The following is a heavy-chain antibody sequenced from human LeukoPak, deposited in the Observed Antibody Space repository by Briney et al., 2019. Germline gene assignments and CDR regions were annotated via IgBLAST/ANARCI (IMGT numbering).Heavy chain of an antibody. J-gene: IGHJ4*02. CDR2: ISGSGDNT. V-gene: IGHV3-23*01. CDR1: GFTFSSYA. D-gene: IGHD3-22*01. Sequence: GGSLRLSCAASGFTFSSYAMSWVRQAPGKGLEWVSGISGSGDNTYYADSVKGRFTISRDNSKNTLYVQVNSLGTEDTAAYYCAKGSYYGSSGSFYFDYWGQGTLVTVSS. CDR3: AKGSYYGSSGSFYFDY.